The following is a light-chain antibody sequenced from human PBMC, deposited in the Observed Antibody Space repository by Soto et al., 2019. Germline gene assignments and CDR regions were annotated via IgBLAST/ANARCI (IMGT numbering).Light chain of an antibody. CDR3: CSYAGSSTLMV. CDR1: SSDVGGYNL. V-gene: IGLV2-23*02. CDR2: EVS. J-gene: IGLJ2*01. Sequence: QSALTQPASVSGSPGQSITISCTGTSSDVGGYNLVSWYQQHPGKAPKLMIYEVSKRPSGVSNRFSGSKSGNTASLTISGLQAEDEADYYCCSYAGSSTLMVFGGGTQLTVL.